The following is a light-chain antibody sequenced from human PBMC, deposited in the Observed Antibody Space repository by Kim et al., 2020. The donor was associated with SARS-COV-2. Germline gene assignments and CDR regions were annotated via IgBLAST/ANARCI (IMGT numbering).Light chain of an antibody. CDR2: DAS. CDR3: QKYNSAPWT. CDR1: QVISNS. J-gene: IGKJ1*01. Sequence: AFVGDRVTSTCRASQVISNSFTWHQQKPGKGPKVRFYDASTLQSGVPSRFSGSGSGTDSTLTISTLQPEDVASYFSQKYNSAPWTLGQGTKVDI. V-gene: IGKV1-27*01.